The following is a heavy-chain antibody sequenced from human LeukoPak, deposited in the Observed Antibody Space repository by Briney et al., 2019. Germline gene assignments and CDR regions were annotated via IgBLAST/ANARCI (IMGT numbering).Heavy chain of an antibody. D-gene: IGHD3-22*01. Sequence: ASVKVSCKASGYSFTGYYMHWVRQPPGQGLEWMGRLDPNSGGTNYAQKFQGRGTMTRDTYISKAYLELSRQRSEGQAVDYSQGRPDSSGYYRGFYYWGQGTLVTVSS. J-gene: IGHJ4*02. CDR2: LDPNSGGT. CDR3: QGRPDSSGYYRGFYY. V-gene: IGHV1-2*06. CDR1: GYSFTGYY.